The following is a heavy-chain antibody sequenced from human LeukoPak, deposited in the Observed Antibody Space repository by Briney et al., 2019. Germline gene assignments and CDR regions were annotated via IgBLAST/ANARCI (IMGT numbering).Heavy chain of an antibody. J-gene: IGHJ6*03. V-gene: IGHV4-34*01. D-gene: IGHD6-19*01. CDR1: GGSFSGYY. Sequence: SETLSLTCAVYGGSFSGYYWSWIRQPPGKGLEWIGEINHSGSTNYNPSLKSRVTISVDTSKNQFSLKLSSVTAADTAVYYCARAAGPYYYYYMDVWGKGTTVTVSS. CDR2: INHSGST. CDR3: ARAAGPYYYYYMDV.